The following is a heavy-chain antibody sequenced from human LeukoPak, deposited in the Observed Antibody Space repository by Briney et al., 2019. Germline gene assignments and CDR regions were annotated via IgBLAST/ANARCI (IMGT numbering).Heavy chain of an antibody. Sequence: GVSLRLSCAASGFTVSSYWVHWVRQAPGRWLGWVSRIKPDGSTTTYAYGVKGRFTISRDNAKNTVYRQMNSLSVEHTAVYYCASPNGRSAPGIDYWGQGPLVPVPS. J-gene: IGHJ4*02. CDR2: IKPDGSTT. CDR3: ASPNGRSAPGIDY. V-gene: IGHV3-74*01. D-gene: IGHD2-8*01. CDR1: GFTVSSYW.